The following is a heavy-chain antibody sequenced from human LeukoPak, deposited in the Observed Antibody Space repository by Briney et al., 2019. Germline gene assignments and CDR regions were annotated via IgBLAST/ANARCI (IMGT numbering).Heavy chain of an antibody. CDR2: IYASGNT. D-gene: IGHD6-13*01. CDR3: ARGRGSSWYYFDS. V-gene: IGHV4-4*07. Sequence: PSETLSLTCTVSGGPISSYYWSWVRQPAGKGLEWIGRIYASGNTNYNPSLKGRVTMTVDTSKNLFSLNLSSVTAADTAVYYCARGRGSSWYYFDSWGQGTLVTVSS. CDR1: GGPISSYY. J-gene: IGHJ4*02.